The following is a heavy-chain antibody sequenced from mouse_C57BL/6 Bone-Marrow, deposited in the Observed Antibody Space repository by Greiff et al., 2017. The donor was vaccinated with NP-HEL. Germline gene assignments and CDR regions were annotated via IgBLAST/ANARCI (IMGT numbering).Heavy chain of an antibody. J-gene: IGHJ4*01. CDR3: TTWGGYAMDY. CDR2: IDPENGDT. CDR1: GFNIKDDY. V-gene: IGHV14-4*01. Sequence: VQLQQSGAELVRPGASVKLSCTASGFNIKDDYMHWVKQRPEQGLEWIGWIDPENGDTEYASKFQGKATITADTYSNTAYLQLSSLTSEDTAVYYCTTWGGYAMDYWGQGTSVTVSS.